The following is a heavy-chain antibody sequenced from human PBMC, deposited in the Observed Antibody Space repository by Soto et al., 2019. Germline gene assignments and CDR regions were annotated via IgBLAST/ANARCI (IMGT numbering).Heavy chain of an antibody. V-gene: IGHV3-64*01. J-gene: IGHJ4*02. CDR1: GFTFSSYS. CDR2: ISGNGGAT. D-gene: IGHD3-16*01. CDR3: ARVGRDYDY. Sequence: EVQLVESGGGLVQPGGSLRLSCAASGFTFSSYSMHWVRQAPGKGLEYVSAISGNGGATYYANSVKARFTISRDNSKNTLYLQMDSLRAEDMAVYYCARVGRDYDYWGQGTLVTVSS.